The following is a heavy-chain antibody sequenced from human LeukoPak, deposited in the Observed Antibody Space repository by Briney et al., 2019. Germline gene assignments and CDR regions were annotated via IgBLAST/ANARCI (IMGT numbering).Heavy chain of an antibody. CDR2: IYYSGST. Sequence: SETLSLTCTVSGGSISSSSYYWGWIRQPPGKGLEWIGSIYYSGSTYYNPSLKSRVTISVDTSKNQFSLKLSSVTAADTAVYYCARFRRSSSWYGSGAFDIWGQGTMVTVSS. CDR3: ARFRRSSSWYGSGAFDI. V-gene: IGHV4-39*01. J-gene: IGHJ3*02. D-gene: IGHD6-13*01. CDR1: GGSISSSSYY.